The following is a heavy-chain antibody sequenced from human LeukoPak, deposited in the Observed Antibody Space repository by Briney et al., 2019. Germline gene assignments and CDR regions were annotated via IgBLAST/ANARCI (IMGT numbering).Heavy chain of an antibody. CDR1: GYTFTSYG. CDR2: ISAYNGNT. V-gene: IGHV1-18*01. Sequence: ASVKVSCKASGYTFTSYGISWVRQAPGQGLEWMGWISAYNGNTNYAQKLQGRVTMTTDTSTSTAYTELRSLRSDDTAVYYCARVVPPLYCSGGSCYPQTSLDAFDIWGQGTMVTVSS. J-gene: IGHJ3*02. CDR3: ARVVPPLYCSGGSCYPQTSLDAFDI. D-gene: IGHD2-15*01.